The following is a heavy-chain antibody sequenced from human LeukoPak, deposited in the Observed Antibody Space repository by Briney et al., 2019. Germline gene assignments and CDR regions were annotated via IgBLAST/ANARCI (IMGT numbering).Heavy chain of an antibody. D-gene: IGHD4-11*01. J-gene: IGHJ4*02. Sequence: SETLSLTCSVSGASISSHYWSWIRQPPGKGLEWIGEINHSGNTHYNPSLKSRVTISVDTSKNQFSLKLSSVTAADTAVYYCARGYSHQKNFDYWGQGTLVTVSS. CDR2: INHSGNT. CDR1: GASISSHY. V-gene: IGHV4-34*01. CDR3: ARGYSHQKNFDY.